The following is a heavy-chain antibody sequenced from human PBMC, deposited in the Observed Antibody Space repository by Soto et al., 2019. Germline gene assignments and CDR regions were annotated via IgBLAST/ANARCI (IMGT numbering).Heavy chain of an antibody. CDR3: ARGPYYDGSGHYYPLPFDF. CDR1: GFTFNTYN. Sequence: PGGSLRLSCAASGFTFNTYNMNWVRQAPGKGLEWVASISSTSAYIYYAASLKGRITISRDNAKNSLILQMNSLRADDTAVYFCARGPYYDGSGHYYPLPFDFWGQGTLVTAPQ. CDR2: ISSTSAYI. V-gene: IGHV3-21*01. J-gene: IGHJ4*02. D-gene: IGHD3-22*01.